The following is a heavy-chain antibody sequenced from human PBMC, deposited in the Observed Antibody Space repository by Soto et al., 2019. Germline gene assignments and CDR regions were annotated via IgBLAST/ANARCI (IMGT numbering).Heavy chain of an antibody. J-gene: IGHJ3*02. D-gene: IGHD1-26*01. Sequence: QVQLMESGGDVVQPGRSLRLSCAGSGFSFSRFAIHWVRQAPGKGLEWVAVITYDGSNQYYADSVKGRFTVSRDNSRSTVYLQMNNLRSEDTAIYYCARLFGGYSGSHADEFDIWGQGTMVPVSS. V-gene: IGHV3-30-3*01. CDR3: ARLFGGYSGSHADEFDI. CDR2: ITYDGSNQ. CDR1: GFSFSRFA.